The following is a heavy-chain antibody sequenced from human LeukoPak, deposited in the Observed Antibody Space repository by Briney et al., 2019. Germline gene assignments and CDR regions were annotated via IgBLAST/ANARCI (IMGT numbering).Heavy chain of an antibody. CDR2: ISGSGGST. J-gene: IGHJ4*02. D-gene: IGHD1-26*01. CDR1: GFTFNNYA. CDR3: AKDRHSGSSPFDY. V-gene: IGHV3-23*01. Sequence: GGSLRLSCAASGFTFNNYAMSWVRQAPGKGLEWVSAISGSGGSTYYADSVKGRFTISRDNSKNTLYLQMNSLRAEDTAVYYCAKDRHSGSSPFDYWGQGTLVTVSS.